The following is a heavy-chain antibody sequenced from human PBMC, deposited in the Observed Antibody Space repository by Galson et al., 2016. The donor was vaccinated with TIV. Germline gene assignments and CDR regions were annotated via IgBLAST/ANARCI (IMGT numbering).Heavy chain of an antibody. CDR2: MSYDGNKK. Sequence: SLRLSCAASGFTFSSSGMHWVRQAPGKGLEWVAVMSYDGNKKYYADSVKGRFTISRDNSKNTLYVQMNSLRTEDTAVYYCARDSLLRYFDWAPYHGMAVWGQGTTVTVSS. J-gene: IGHJ6*02. CDR1: GFTFSSSG. D-gene: IGHD3-9*01. V-gene: IGHV3-30-3*01. CDR3: ARDSLLRYFDWAPYHGMAV.